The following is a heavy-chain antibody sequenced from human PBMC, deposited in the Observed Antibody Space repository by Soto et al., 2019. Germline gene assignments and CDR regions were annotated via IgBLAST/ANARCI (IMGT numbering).Heavy chain of an antibody. CDR2: VSYDGTNQ. Sequence: QVQLVESGGGVIQLGRSLRLSCAASGFTISNYAMHWVRHTPGKGLERVAIVSYDGTNQYYADSVKGRFTISRDNSENTLYLQMNSLRAEDTALYYCARDGATQTRRPWYFDLWGRGTLVTVSS. CDR3: ARDGATQTRRPWYFDL. V-gene: IGHV3-30-3*01. CDR1: GFTISNYA. J-gene: IGHJ2*01.